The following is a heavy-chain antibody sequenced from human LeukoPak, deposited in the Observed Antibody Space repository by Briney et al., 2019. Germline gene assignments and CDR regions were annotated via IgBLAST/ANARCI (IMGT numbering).Heavy chain of an antibody. V-gene: IGHV3-23*01. CDR2: ITDSSGST. CDR3: AKVGYSSSFHWLDP. CDR1: GFTFSIYA. J-gene: IGHJ5*02. Sequence: GGSLRLSCAASGFTFSIYAMSWVRQAPGKGLEWVSGITDSSGSTYYTDSVKGRFTISRDNSKNTLYLQMNSLRGEDTAVYYCAKVGYSSSFHWLDPWGQGTLVTVSS. D-gene: IGHD6-13*01.